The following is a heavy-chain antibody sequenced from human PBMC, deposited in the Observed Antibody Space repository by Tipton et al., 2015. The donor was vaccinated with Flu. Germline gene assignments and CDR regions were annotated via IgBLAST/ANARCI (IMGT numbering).Heavy chain of an antibody. CDR3: ARALSGYYFYAFDI. D-gene: IGHD3-22*01. Sequence: TLSLTCTVSGYSISSGYYWGWIRHPPGKGLEWIGSIYHSGSTYYNPSLKSRVTISVDTSKNQFSLKLSSVTAADTAVYYCARALSGYYFYAFDIWGQGTMVTVSS. V-gene: IGHV4-38-2*02. J-gene: IGHJ3*02. CDR1: GYSISSGYY. CDR2: IYHSGST.